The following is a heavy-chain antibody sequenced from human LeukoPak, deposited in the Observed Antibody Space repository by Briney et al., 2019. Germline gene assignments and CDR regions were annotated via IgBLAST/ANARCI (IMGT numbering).Heavy chain of an antibody. CDR2: IIPIFGTA. J-gene: IGHJ6*04. Sequence: GASVKVSCKASGGTFSSYAISWVRQAPGQGLEWMGGIIPIFGTANYAQKSQGRVTITADESTSTAYMELSSLRSEDTAVYYCARWGAYCSSTSCYEPYYYYGMDVWGKGTTVTVSS. CDR3: ARWGAYCSSTSCYEPYYYYGMDV. CDR1: GGTFSSYA. D-gene: IGHD2-2*01. V-gene: IGHV1-69*13.